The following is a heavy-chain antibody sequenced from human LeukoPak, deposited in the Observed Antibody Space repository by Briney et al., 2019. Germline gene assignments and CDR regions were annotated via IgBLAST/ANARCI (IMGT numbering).Heavy chain of an antibody. CDR2: IDSDGRSP. CDR3: ARGSPATTY. D-gene: IGHD4-17*01. V-gene: IGHV3-74*01. Sequence: PGGSLRLSCAASGFTFSSYWMHWIRQPPGKGLEWVSRIDSDGRSPTYADSVQGRLTISRDNAKNTVYLQMKSLRGEDTAVYYCARGSPATTYGGQGTLVTVSS. CDR1: GFTFSSYW. J-gene: IGHJ4*02.